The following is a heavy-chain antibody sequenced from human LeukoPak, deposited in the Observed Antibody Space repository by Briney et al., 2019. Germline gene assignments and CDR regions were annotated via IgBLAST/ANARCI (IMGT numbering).Heavy chain of an antibody. J-gene: IGHJ4*02. CDR2: IPASGGST. CDR1: GFTFSSNV. V-gene: IGHV3-23*01. CDR3: AKDVTTPRYYDYVWGSYRHPGGYFDY. D-gene: IGHD3-16*02. Sequence: GGSLRLSCAASGFTFSSNVMIWVRQAPGKGLEWVSSIPASGGSTYYADSVKGRFTISRDNSKNTLYLQMNSLRAEDTAVYYCAKDVTTPRYYDYVWGSYRHPGGYFDYWGQGTLVTVSS.